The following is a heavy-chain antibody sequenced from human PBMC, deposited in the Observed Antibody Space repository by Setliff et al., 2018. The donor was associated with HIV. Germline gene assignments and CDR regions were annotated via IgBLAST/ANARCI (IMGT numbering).Heavy chain of an antibody. J-gene: IGHJ3*02. CDR2: IYYSGNT. V-gene: IGHV4-59*08. D-gene: IGHD3-22*01. CDR1: GASIRGHY. CDR3: ARSLVPSGYYYGRHAFDI. Sequence: SETLSLTCSVSGASIRGHYWSWIRQSPGKGLEWIGNIYYSGNTNYNPSFKSRVTISVGTSKNQFSLRVNSVTAANTAVYYCARSLVPSGYYYGRHAFDIWGQGTKVTVSS.